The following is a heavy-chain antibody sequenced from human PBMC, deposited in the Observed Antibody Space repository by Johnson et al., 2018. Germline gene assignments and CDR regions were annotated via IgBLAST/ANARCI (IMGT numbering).Heavy chain of an antibody. J-gene: IGHJ6*02. CDR2: ISDGGKTI. CDR3: AREQTYYFRMDV. CDR1: GFTFSDFY. Sequence: QVQLVQSGGDLVKPGGSLRLSCAASGFTFSDFYMTWIRQAPWKGLEWVSHISDGGKTISYADSVKGRFTISRDNAKNSLYLQMNSLRVEDTAGYYVAREQTYYFRMDVGGQGTTVSVSS. V-gene: IGHV3-11*01.